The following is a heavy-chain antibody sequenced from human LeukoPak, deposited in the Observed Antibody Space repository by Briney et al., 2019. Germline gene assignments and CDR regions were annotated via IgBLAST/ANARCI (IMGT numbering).Heavy chain of an antibody. CDR2: IFRICGTY. Sequence: AVTVTLKSSGCTFSCYAISWVRQAPAQGLEWMGGIFRICGTYNYAQKFEGRVTITAKESTSTALMEQSSLTSDDAAVYYCSRDSGVVAVAVIGMDFWGQGTTVTVSS. D-gene: IGHD6-19*01. CDR1: GCTFSCYA. CDR3: SRDSGVVAVAVIGMDF. V-gene: IGHV1-69*13. J-gene: IGHJ6*02.